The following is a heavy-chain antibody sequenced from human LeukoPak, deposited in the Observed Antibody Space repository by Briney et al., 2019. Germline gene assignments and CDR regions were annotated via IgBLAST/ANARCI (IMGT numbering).Heavy chain of an antibody. CDR3: ARGLQENLAWLTAFSAFDI. CDR1: GGTFSSYA. D-gene: IGHD6-19*01. Sequence: SVKVSCKASGGTFSSYAISWVRQAPGQGLEWMGGIIPIFGTANYAQKVQGRVTMTTDTSTSTAYMELRSLRSDDTAVYYCARGLQENLAWLTAFSAFDIWGQGTMVTVSS. V-gene: IGHV1-69*05. CDR2: IIPIFGTA. J-gene: IGHJ3*02.